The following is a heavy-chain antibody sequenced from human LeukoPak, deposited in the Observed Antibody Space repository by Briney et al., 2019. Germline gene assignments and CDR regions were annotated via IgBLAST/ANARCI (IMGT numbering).Heavy chain of an antibody. Sequence: GESLKISCKGSGYSFTSYWIGWVRQMPGKGLEWMGIIYPGDSDIRYSPSFKGQVTISADKSISTAYLQWSSLKASDTAMYYCAKPRRYFDWIEWGQGTLVTVSS. CDR2: IYPGDSDI. J-gene: IGHJ4*02. D-gene: IGHD3-9*01. CDR1: GYSFTSYW. CDR3: AKPRRYFDWIE. V-gene: IGHV5-51*01.